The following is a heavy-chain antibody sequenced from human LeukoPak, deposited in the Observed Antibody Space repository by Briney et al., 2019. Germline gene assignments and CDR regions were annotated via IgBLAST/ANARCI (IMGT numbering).Heavy chain of an antibody. D-gene: IGHD5-12*01. Sequence: GGSLRLSCAASGFTFSSYFMHWVRQAPGKGLVWVSRVSNDGTYTEYADSVKGRFTISRDNAKNTLYLQMNSLRAEDTAVYYCARDPSNSGPDYWGQGTLVTVSS. J-gene: IGHJ4*02. CDR2: VSNDGTYT. CDR3: ARDPSNSGPDY. V-gene: IGHV3-74*03. CDR1: GFTFSSYF.